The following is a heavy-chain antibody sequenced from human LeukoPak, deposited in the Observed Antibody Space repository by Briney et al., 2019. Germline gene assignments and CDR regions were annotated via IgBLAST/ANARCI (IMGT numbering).Heavy chain of an antibody. D-gene: IGHD1-26*01. J-gene: IGHJ4*02. V-gene: IGHV1-69*05. Sequence: ASVKVSCKASGGTFSSYAISWVRQAPGQGIEWMGRIIPIFGTANYAQKFQGRVTITTDESTSTAYMELSSLRSEDTAVYYCARPKSLGATGNYFDYWGPGTLVTVSS. CDR2: IIPIFGTA. CDR3: ARPKSLGATGNYFDY. CDR1: GGTFSSYA.